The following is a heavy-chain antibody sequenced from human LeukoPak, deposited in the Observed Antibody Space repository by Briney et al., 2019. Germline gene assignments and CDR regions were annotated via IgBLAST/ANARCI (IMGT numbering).Heavy chain of an antibody. CDR1: GFTFSSYW. J-gene: IGHJ6*02. CDR3: AKYLYSYYYYGVDV. Sequence: GGSLRLSCAASGFTFSSYWMHWVRQAPGKGLVWVSRINSDGSSTTYADSVKGRFTISRDNSKNTLYLQMNSLRAEDTAVYYCAKYLYSYYYYGVDVWGQGTTVTVTS. D-gene: IGHD2-15*01. CDR2: INSDGSST. V-gene: IGHV3-74*01.